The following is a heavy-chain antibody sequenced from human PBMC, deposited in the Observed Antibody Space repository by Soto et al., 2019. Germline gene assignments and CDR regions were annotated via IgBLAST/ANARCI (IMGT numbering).Heavy chain of an antibody. J-gene: IGHJ6*02. CDR2: ISGGGGSS. CDR1: GLTFSNYA. D-gene: IGHD3-9*01. V-gene: IGHV3-23*01. CDR3: VKLLRSWYGHNDLDV. Sequence: EVKLLESGGGFIQPGGSLRLSCTASGLTFSNYAMSWVRQAPGKGLEFVSFISGGGGSSYSADSVKGRFTVSRDNLKNTLSLQMNSLRVEDTAVYYYVKLLRSWYGHNDLDVWGQGTTVTVSS.